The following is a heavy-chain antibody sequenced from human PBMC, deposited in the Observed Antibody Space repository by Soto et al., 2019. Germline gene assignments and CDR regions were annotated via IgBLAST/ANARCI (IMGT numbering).Heavy chain of an antibody. CDR3: ARDSPQGIDY. Sequence: QVQLVESGGGVVQPGRSLRLSCAASGFTFSSSAMHWVRQAPGKGLEWVAGIAYDGSNKYHADSVKGRFTISRDNSKNTLYVQMNSPRGEDTAVYYCARDSPQGIDYWGQGALVTVSS. V-gene: IGHV3-30-3*01. J-gene: IGHJ4*02. CDR1: GFTFSSSA. D-gene: IGHD3-10*01. CDR2: IAYDGSNK.